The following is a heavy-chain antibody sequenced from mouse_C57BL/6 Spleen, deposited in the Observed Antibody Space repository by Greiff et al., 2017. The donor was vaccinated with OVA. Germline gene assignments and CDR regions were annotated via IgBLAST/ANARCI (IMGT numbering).Heavy chain of an antibody. J-gene: IGHJ2*01. CDR3: ARCGSSSYYFDY. CDR1: GYTFTSYW. V-gene: IGHV1-61*01. CDR2: IYPSDSET. Sequence: VQLQQPGAELVRPGSSVKLSCKASGYTFTSYWMDWVKQRPGQGLEWIGNIYPSDSETHYNQKFKDKATLTVDKSSSTAYMQLSSLTSEDSAVYYCARCGSSSYYFDYWGQGTTLTVSS. D-gene: IGHD1-1*01.